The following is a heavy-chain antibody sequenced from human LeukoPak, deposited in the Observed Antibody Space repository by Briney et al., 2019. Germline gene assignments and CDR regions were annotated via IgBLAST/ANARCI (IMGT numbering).Heavy chain of an antibody. CDR3: ARSMVHDAFDI. CDR1: GGSISSGGYS. D-gene: IGHD3-10*01. CDR2: IYHSGST. J-gene: IGHJ3*02. Sequence: SQTLSLTCAVSGGSISSGGYSWSWIRQPPGKGLEWIGYIYHSGSTYYNPSLKSRVTISVDTSKNQFSLKLSSVTAADTAVYYCARSMVHDAFDIWGQGTMVTVSS. V-gene: IGHV4-30-2*01.